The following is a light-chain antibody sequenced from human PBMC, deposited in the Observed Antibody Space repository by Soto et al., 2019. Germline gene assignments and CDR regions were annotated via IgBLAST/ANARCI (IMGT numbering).Light chain of an antibody. J-gene: IGKJ1*01. CDR3: QQYENYYT. CDR1: QTINNR. CDR2: QAS. V-gene: IGKV1-5*03. Sequence: DIQMTQSPSTLSASVGDRVTITCRASQTINNRLAWYQLKPGKAPKLLIYQASTLETGAPSRFSGGGSGTEFTLTISSLQPDEFATYSCQQYENYYTFGQGTKVDI.